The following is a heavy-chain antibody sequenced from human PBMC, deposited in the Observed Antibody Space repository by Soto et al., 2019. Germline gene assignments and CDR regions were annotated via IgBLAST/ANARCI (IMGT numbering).Heavy chain of an antibody. CDR3: ERDSRYSYGYGLLDY. D-gene: IGHD5-18*01. CDR2: IYYSGST. J-gene: IGHJ4*02. V-gene: IGHV4-59*02. CDR1: DGSVSNYC. Sequence: SETMSLTSTVSDGSVSNYCLIWIRQHPGKGLEWIGYIYYSGSTNYNPSLKSRVTISVDTSKNQFSLKLSSVTAADTAVYYCERDSRYSYGYGLLDYWGQGTLVTVSS.